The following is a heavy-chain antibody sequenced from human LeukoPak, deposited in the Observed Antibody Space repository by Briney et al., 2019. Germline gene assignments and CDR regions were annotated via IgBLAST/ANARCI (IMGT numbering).Heavy chain of an antibody. Sequence: SQTLSLTCTVSGGSISSYYWSWIRQPPGKGLEWIGYIYYSGSTNYNPSLKSRVTISVDTSKNQFSLKLSSVTAADTAVYYCAREGDGYNYGYYMDVWGKGTTVTVSS. CDR1: GGSISSYY. J-gene: IGHJ6*03. CDR3: AREGDGYNYGYYMDV. CDR2: IYYSGST. V-gene: IGHV4-59*01. D-gene: IGHD5-24*01.